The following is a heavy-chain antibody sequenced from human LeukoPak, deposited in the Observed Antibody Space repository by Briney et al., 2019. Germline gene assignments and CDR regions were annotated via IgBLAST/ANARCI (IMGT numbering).Heavy chain of an antibody. Sequence: GGSLRLSCAASGXTFSNAWMSWVTQAPGQGLDYVCRIKSKADGGTTDYAAPVKDRFTISRDDSKNTLYIQMNSLKAEDTAVYYCTTEHTLGKVGAIDYWGQGTLVTVSS. CDR1: GXTFSNAW. V-gene: IGHV3-15*01. CDR2: IKSKADGGTT. CDR3: TTEHTLGKVGAIDY. D-gene: IGHD1-26*01. J-gene: IGHJ4*02.